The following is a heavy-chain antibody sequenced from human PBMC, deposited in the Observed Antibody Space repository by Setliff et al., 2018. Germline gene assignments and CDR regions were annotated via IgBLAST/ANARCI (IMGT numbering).Heavy chain of an antibody. CDR1: GASIRQTSYF. J-gene: IGHJ4*02. CDR3: TRLYYTSRALFFDI. D-gene: IGHD1-26*01. Sequence: SETLSLTCAVSGASIRQTSYFWTWVRQPAGKGLEWIGHIYITGNPNVNPSLKSRVAMSLDNSGNQFSLNLQSVTAADTAVYYCTRLYYTSRALFFDIWGQGHPVTVSS. CDR2: IYITGNP. V-gene: IGHV4-61*09.